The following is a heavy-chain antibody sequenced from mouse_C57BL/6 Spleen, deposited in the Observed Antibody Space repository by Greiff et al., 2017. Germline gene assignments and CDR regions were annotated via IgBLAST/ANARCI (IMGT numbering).Heavy chain of an antibody. CDR3: ARSGVSTTVVAERYFDY. CDR1: GYTFTSYW. Sequence: QVQLQQSGAELVKPGASVKLSCKASGYTFTSYWMQWVKQRPGQGLEWIGEIDPSDSYTNYNQKFKGKATLTVDTSSSTAYMQLSSLTSEDSAVYYCARSGVSTTVVAERYFDYWGQGTTLTVSS. D-gene: IGHD1-1*01. J-gene: IGHJ2*01. V-gene: IGHV1-50*01. CDR2: IDPSDSYT.